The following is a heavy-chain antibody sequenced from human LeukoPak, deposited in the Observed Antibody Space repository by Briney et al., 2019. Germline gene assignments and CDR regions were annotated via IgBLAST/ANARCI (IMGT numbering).Heavy chain of an antibody. V-gene: IGHV4-31*03. CDR2: IYYSGST. J-gene: IGHJ3*02. CDR1: GGSISSGGYY. CDR3: ARLASQYCSSTSCYRVGAFDI. D-gene: IGHD2-2*01. Sequence: SETLSLTCNVSGGSISSGGYYWSWIRQHPGKGLEWIGYIYYSGSTYYNPSLKSRVTISVDTSKNQFSLKLSSVTAADTAVYYCARLASQYCSSTSCYRVGAFDIWGQGTMVTVSS.